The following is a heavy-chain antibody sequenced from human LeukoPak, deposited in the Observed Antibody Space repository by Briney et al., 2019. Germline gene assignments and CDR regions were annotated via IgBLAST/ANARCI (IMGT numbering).Heavy chain of an antibody. CDR1: GYTFTSYG. D-gene: IGHD3-3*01. CDR2: ISAYNGNT. CDR3: ARVYCDFSGGYYYYYMDV. Sequence: ASVKVSCKASGYTFTSYGISWVRQAPGQGLEWMGWISAYNGNTNYAQKLQGRVTMTTDTSTSTAYMELRSLRSDDTAVYYCARVYCDFSGGYYYYYMDVWGKGTTVTVSS. J-gene: IGHJ6*03. V-gene: IGHV1-18*01.